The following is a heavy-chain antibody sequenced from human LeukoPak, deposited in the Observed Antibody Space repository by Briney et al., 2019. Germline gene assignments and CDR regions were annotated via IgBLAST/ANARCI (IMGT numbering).Heavy chain of an antibody. Sequence: GASVKVSCKASGYTFTSYAMHWVRQAPGQRLEWMGWINAGNGNTKYSQKFQGRVTITRDTSASTAYMELSSLRSEDTAVYYCARTGVVVPAALYYFDYWGQGTLVTVSS. CDR3: ARTGVVVPAALYYFDY. CDR1: GYTFTSYA. J-gene: IGHJ4*02. V-gene: IGHV1-3*01. CDR2: INAGNGNT. D-gene: IGHD2-2*01.